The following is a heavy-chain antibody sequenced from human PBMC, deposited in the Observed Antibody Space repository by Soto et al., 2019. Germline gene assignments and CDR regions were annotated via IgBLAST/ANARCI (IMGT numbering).Heavy chain of an antibody. V-gene: IGHV3-48*01. D-gene: IGHD3-16*01. J-gene: IGHJ4*02. CDR3: APDDYDYVWGEIDY. CDR2: ISSSSSTI. CDR1: GFTFSSYS. Sequence: EVQLVESGGGLVQPGGSLRLSCAASGFTFSSYSMNWVRQAPGKGLEWVSYISSSSSTIYYADSVKGRFTISRDNAKNSLYLQMNSLRAEDTAVYYCAPDDYDYVWGEIDYWGQGTLVTVSS.